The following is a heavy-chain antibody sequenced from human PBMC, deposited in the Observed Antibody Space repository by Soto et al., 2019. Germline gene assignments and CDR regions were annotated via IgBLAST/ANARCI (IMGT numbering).Heavy chain of an antibody. D-gene: IGHD2-2*01. V-gene: IGHV1-46*03. Sequence: GASVKVSCKASGYTFTSYYMHWVRQAPGQGLEWMGIINPSGGSTSYAQKFQGRVTMTRDTSTSTVYMELSSLRSEDTAVYYCARGSGTFVVVPAAMARYWGQGTLVTVSS. CDR3: ARGSGTFVVVPAAMARY. CDR2: INPSGGST. CDR1: GYTFTSYY. J-gene: IGHJ4*02.